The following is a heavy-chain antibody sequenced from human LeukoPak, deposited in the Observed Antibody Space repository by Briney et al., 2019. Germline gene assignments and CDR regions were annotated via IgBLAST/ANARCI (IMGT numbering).Heavy chain of an antibody. CDR1: GYSISSDYY. CDR3: ARGLKSYKDDSSGLWFDP. D-gene: IGHD3-22*01. CDR2: IYHTGTT. V-gene: IGHV4-38-2*02. Sequence: SETLSLTCTVSGYSISSDYYWGWIRQPPGKGLEWVGSIYHTGTTYYNPSLKSRVTISVDTSKNQFSLKLSSVTAADTAVYYCARGLKSYKDDSSGLWFDPWGQGTLVTVSS. J-gene: IGHJ5*02.